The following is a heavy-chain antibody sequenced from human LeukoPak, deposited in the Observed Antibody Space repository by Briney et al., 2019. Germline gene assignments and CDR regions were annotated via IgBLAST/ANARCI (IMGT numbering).Heavy chain of an antibody. Sequence: PGGSLRLSCAASGFTFSSYNLHWVRQAPGKGLEWVAVISKDGGFKYYADSVEGRFTISRDNSKNTFYLQMNSLIIEDTAVYYCTREEYSSFWSTAGAFDIWGQGTMVTVSS. V-gene: IGHV3-30*03. J-gene: IGHJ3*02. D-gene: IGHD6-19*01. CDR1: GFTFSSYN. CDR2: ISKDGGFK. CDR3: TREEYSSFWSTAGAFDI.